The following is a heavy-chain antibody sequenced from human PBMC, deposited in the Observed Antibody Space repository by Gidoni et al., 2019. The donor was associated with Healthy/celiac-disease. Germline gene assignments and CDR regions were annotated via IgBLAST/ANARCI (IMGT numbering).Heavy chain of an antibody. CDR2: IYHGGST. CDR3: ARDGPTVTTRTNWFDP. CDR1: GYSISSGYY. D-gene: IGHD4-17*01. V-gene: IGHV4-38-2*02. Sequence: QVQLQESGPGLVKPSEPLSLTCAVYGYSISSGYYWGWIRQPPGKGLEWIGSIYHGGSTYYNPSLKSRVTISVDTSKNQFSLKLSSVTAADTAVYYCARDGPTVTTRTNWFDPWGQGTLVTVSS. J-gene: IGHJ5*02.